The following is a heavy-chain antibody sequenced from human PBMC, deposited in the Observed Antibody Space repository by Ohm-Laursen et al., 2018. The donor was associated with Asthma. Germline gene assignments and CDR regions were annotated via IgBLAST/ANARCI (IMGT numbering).Heavy chain of an antibody. CDR1: GGSISSYY. Sequence: TLSLTCIVSGGSISSYYWSWIRQPPGKGLEWIGYIYYSGSTNYNPSLKSRVTISVDTSKNQFSLKLSSVTAADTAVYYCARDRAAKPGRDGYNYRYYYYGMDVWGQGTTVTVSS. CDR3: ARDRAAKPGRDGYNYRYYYYGMDV. D-gene: IGHD5-24*01. CDR2: IYYSGST. J-gene: IGHJ6*02. V-gene: IGHV4-59*01.